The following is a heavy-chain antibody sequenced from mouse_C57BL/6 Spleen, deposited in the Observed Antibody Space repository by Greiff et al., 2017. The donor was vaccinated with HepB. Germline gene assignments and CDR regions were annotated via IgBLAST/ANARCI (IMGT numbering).Heavy chain of an antibody. D-gene: IGHD1-1*01. Sequence: VQLQQSGPELVKPGASVKISCKASGYTFTDYYMNWVKQSHGKSLEWIGDINPNNGGTSYNQKFKGKATLTVDKSSSAAYMELRSLTSEDSAVYYCARLITTVVEYFDVWGTGTTVTVSS. CDR2: INPNNGGT. CDR1: GYTFTDYY. CDR3: ARLITTVVEYFDV. J-gene: IGHJ1*03. V-gene: IGHV1-26*01.